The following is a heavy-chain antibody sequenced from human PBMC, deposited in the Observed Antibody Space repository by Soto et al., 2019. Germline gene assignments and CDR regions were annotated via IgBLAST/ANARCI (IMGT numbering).Heavy chain of an antibody. CDR1: GDSIGRDNKY. Sequence: QVQLRESGPGLVMPSQTLSLTCTVPGDSIGRDNKYWSWIRQPPGKGLEWIGYIFSIGTTYYNPSLKSRLTMSLDTSQNQFSLKLNSVTAADTAVYFCARVPSPFDFYYAMDVWGQGTTVTVSS. J-gene: IGHJ6*02. V-gene: IGHV4-30-4*01. D-gene: IGHD3-16*01. CDR2: IFSIGTT. CDR3: ARVPSPFDFYYAMDV.